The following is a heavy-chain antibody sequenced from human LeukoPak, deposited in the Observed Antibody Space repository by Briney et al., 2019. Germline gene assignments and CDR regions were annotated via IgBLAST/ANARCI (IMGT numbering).Heavy chain of an antibody. J-gene: IGHJ4*02. D-gene: IGHD5-12*01. CDR3: ARARFLGYSGYDLLYYFDY. CDR1: GYTFTGYC. CDR2: INPNSGGT. Sequence: ASVKVSCKASGYTFTGYCMHWVRQAPGQGLEWMGWINPNSGGTNYAQKFQGRVTMTRDTSISTAYMELSRLRSDDTAVYYCARARFLGYSGYDLLYYFDYWGQGTLVTVSS. V-gene: IGHV1-2*02.